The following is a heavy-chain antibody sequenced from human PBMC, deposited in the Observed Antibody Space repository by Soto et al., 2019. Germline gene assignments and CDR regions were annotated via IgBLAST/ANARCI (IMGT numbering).Heavy chain of an antibody. Sequence: GGSLRLSCAASGFTFSDAWMNWVRQAPGKGLEWVGRIKIKTDGGTTDYATPVKGRFTISRDDSKNTLYLQMNSPKTEDTAVYYCSTLDQMLSYHYYYMDVWGRGTTVTVSS. CDR1: GFTFSDAW. V-gene: IGHV3-15*01. D-gene: IGHD2-2*01. J-gene: IGHJ6*03. CDR2: IKIKTDGGTT. CDR3: STLDQMLSYHYYYMDV.